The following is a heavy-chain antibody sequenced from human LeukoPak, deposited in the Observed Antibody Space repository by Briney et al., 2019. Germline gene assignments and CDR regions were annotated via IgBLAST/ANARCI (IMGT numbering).Heavy chain of an antibody. V-gene: IGHV3-21*01. CDR3: ASSIVGAADYFDY. Sequence: PGGSLRLSCAASGFTSSSYSMNWVRQAPGKGLEWVSSISSSSNYIYYADSVKGRFTISRDNAKNSLYLQMNSLRAEDTAVYYCASSIVGAADYFDYWGQGTLVTVSS. J-gene: IGHJ4*02. D-gene: IGHD1-26*01. CDR2: ISSSSNYI. CDR1: GFTSSSYS.